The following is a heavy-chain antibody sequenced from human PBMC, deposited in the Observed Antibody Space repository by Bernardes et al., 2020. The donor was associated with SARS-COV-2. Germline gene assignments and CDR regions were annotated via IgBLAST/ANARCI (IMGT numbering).Heavy chain of an antibody. CDR1: GFTFSDHY. V-gene: IGHV3-72*01. CDR2: TRNKANSYTT. Sequence: GGSLRLSCAASGFTFSDHYMDWVRQAPGKGLEWVGRTRNKANSYTTEYAASVKGRFTISRDDSKNSLYLQMNSLKTEDTAVYYCARTSSGYYYFDYWGQGTLVTVSS. CDR3: ARTSSGYYYFDY. J-gene: IGHJ4*02. D-gene: IGHD3-22*01.